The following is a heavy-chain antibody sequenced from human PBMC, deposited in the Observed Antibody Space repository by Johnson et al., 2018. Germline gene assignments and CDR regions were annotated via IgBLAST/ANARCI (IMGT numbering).Heavy chain of an antibody. J-gene: IGHJ6*02. CDR2: IGTAGDT. CDR1: GFTFSSYD. Sequence: VQLVQSGGGLVQPGGSLRLSCAASGFTFSSYDMHWVRQATGQGLEWVSAIGTAGDTSYPGSVTGRFTISRENAKNSWNRQMNSLRAGDTAVYYGARERTSSSGDYYYGMDVWGQGTTVTVSS. V-gene: IGHV3-13*01. CDR3: ARERTSSSGDYYYGMDV. D-gene: IGHD6-13*01.